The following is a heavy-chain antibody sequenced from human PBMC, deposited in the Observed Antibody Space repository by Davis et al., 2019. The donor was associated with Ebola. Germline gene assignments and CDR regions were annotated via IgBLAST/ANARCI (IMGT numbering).Heavy chain of an antibody. J-gene: IGHJ6*02. CDR3: AKDFLPYYDFWSAQGNGMDV. D-gene: IGHD3-3*01. Sequence: GESPKISCAASGFTFSGYGMHWVRQAPGKGLEWVAVIWYDGSNKYYADSVKGRFTISRDNSKNTLYLQMTSLRADATAVYYCAKDFLPYYDFWSAQGNGMDVWGQGTTVTVSS. CDR1: GFTFSGYG. V-gene: IGHV3-33*06. CDR2: IWYDGSNK.